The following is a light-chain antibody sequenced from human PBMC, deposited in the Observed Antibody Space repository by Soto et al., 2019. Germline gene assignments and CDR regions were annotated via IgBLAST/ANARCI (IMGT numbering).Light chain of an antibody. J-gene: IGKJ1*01. CDR2: AAS. Sequence: EIVLTQSPATLSLSPGERATLSCGASQSVSSSYLAWYQQKPGLAPRLLIYAASSRDTGIPDRFSRSGSGTDFTLTISGLEPEDFAVYYCQQYGSSPRTFGEGTKVEIK. CDR3: QQYGSSPRT. V-gene: IGKV3D-20*01. CDR1: QSVSSSY.